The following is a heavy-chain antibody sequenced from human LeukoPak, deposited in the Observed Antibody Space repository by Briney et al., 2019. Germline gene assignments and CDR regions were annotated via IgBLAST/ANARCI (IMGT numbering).Heavy chain of an antibody. J-gene: IGHJ4*02. D-gene: IGHD6-6*01. CDR2: ISGSGGST. V-gene: IGHV3-23*01. Sequence: GGSLRLSCAASGFTFSSYAMTWVRQAPGKGLEWVSAISGSGGSTYYADSVKGRFTISRDNSKNTLYLQMNSLRAEDTAVYYCARTLIEYSVSSCYFDYWGQGTLVTVSS. CDR3: ARTLIEYSVSSCYFDY. CDR1: GFTFSSYA.